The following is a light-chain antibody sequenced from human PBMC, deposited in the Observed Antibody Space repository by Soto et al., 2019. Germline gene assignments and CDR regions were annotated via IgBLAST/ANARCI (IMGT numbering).Light chain of an antibody. CDR2: GAS. V-gene: IGKV3-15*01. J-gene: IGKJ2*01. Sequence: EIVMTQSPATLSVSPGERATLSCRASQSVSSNLACYQQKPGQAHRLLIYGASTRATGIPARFSGSGSGTEFTLTISSLQSEDFAVYYCQQYNNWPPKHTFGQGTKLDIK. CDR3: QQYNNWPPKHT. CDR1: QSVSSN.